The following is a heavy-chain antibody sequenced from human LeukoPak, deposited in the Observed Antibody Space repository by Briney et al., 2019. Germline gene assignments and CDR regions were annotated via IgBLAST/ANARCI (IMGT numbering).Heavy chain of an antibody. D-gene: IGHD2-2*01. CDR2: INPSGGST. J-gene: IGHJ6*02. CDR1: GYTFTSYY. Sequence: PQASVKVSCKASGYTFTSYYMHWVRQAPGQGLEWMGIINPSGGSTSYAQKFQGRVTMTRDTSTSTVYMELSSLRSEDTAVYYCARDRRIVVVPAARGYYYGMDVWGQGTTVTVSS. CDR3: ARDRRIVVVPAARGYYYGMDV. V-gene: IGHV1-46*01.